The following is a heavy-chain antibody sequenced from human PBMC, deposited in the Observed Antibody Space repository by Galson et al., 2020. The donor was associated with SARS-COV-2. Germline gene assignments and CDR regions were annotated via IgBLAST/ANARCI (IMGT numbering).Heavy chain of an antibody. CDR2: ISYDGTTK. D-gene: IGHD6-13*01. CDR1: GFTFSSSA. J-gene: IGHJ4*02. CDR3: AKETDDRTSSCYDY. Sequence: QLGESLKISCEASGFTFSSSAMNWVRRAPGKGLEWVSIISYDGTTKYNSDSVKGRFTISRDISKNTLYLQMNSLRPEDTAVYYCAKETDDRTSSCYDYWGQGTLVTVSS. V-gene: IGHV3-30*04.